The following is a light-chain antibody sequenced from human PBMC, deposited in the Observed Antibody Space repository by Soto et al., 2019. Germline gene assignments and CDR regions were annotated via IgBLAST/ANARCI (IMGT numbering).Light chain of an antibody. CDR1: SSVVGGYNY. Sequence: QSVLTQPASESGSPGQSITISCTGTSSVVGGYNYVSWYQQHPGKAPKLMIYDVSNRPSGVSNRFSGSKSGNTASLTISGLQAEDEADYYCSSYTSSSAYVFGTGTKVTVL. J-gene: IGLJ1*01. V-gene: IGLV2-14*01. CDR3: SSYTSSSAYV. CDR2: DVS.